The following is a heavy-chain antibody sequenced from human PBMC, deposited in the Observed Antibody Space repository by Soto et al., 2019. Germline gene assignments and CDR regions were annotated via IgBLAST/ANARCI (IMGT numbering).Heavy chain of an antibody. CDR1: GYTLTELS. CDR2: FDPEDGET. Sequence: ASVKVSCKVSGYTLTELSMHWVQQAPGKGLEWMGGFDPEDGETIYAQKFQGRVTMTEDTSTDTAYMELSSLRSEDTAVYYCATYPEGYSSSWYRSFDYWGQGTLVTVSS. J-gene: IGHJ4*02. CDR3: ATYPEGYSSSWYRSFDY. D-gene: IGHD6-13*01. V-gene: IGHV1-24*01.